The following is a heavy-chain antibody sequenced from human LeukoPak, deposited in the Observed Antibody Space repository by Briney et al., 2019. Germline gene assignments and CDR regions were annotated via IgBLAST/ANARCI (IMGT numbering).Heavy chain of an antibody. Sequence: PGGSLRLSCAASGFTFSSYAMHWVRQAPGKGLEWVAVISYDGSNKYYADSVKGRFTISRDNSKNTLYLQMNSLRAEDTAVYYCARIGGTTSYYYYYMDVWGKGTTVTVSS. J-gene: IGHJ6*03. CDR3: ARIGGTTSYYYYYMDV. CDR2: ISYDGSNK. D-gene: IGHD1-7*01. V-gene: IGHV3-30*04. CDR1: GFTFSSYA.